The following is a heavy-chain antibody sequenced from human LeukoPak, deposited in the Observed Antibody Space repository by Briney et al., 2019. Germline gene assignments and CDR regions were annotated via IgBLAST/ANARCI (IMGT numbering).Heavy chain of an antibody. CDR1: GGSISSRCYY. CDR3: ARGDCSSTICYSPMDV. D-gene: IGHD2-2*01. CDR2: IYYSGST. V-gene: IGHV4-39*07. J-gene: IGHJ6*03. Sequence: SETLSLTCTVSGGSISSRCYYWGWIRQPPGKGLEWIGSIYYSGSTYYNPSLKSRVTISVDTSQNQFSLKVNSVTAADTAVYYCARGDCSSTICYSPMDVWGKGTTVTVSS.